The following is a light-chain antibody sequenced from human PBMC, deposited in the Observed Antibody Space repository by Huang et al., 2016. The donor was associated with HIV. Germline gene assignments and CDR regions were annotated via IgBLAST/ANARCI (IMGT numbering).Light chain of an antibody. Sequence: DIVMTQSPDSLAVSLGERATINCKSSQSVLYSSNNKNYLAWYQQKPGQPPKLLIYWASTRECGVPDRFSGSGSGTDFTLTISSLQAEDAAVYYCQQYYSTPTFGGGTKVEIK. CDR2: WAS. J-gene: IGKJ4*01. CDR3: QQYYSTPT. CDR1: QSVLYSSNNKNY. V-gene: IGKV4-1*01.